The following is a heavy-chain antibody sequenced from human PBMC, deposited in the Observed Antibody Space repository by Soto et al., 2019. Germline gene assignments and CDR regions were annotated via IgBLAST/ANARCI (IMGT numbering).Heavy chain of an antibody. CDR1: GYTFTSYA. CDR3: ARVRGYSYGPNPRDDFDI. J-gene: IGHJ3*02. Sequence: GASVKVSCKASGYTFTSYAMHWVRQAPGQRLEWMGWINAGSGNTKYSQKFQGRVTITRDTSASTAYMELSSLRSEDTAVYYCARVRGYSYGPNPRDDFDIWGQGTMVTVSS. V-gene: IGHV1-3*01. D-gene: IGHD5-18*01. CDR2: INAGSGNT.